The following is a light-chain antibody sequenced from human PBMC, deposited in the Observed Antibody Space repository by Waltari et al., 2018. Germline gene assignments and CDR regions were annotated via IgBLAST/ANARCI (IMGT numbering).Light chain of an antibody. CDR3: SSYTNSSTWV. CDR2: EVY. Sequence: HSALTQPASVSESPGPSVTLPCTGTSSHSGHYNHVSWYQQHPGKAPNLIIFEVYDRPSGVSDRFSASKSANTASLTISGLQAEDEADYYCSSYTNSSTWVFGGGTSLTVL. CDR1: SSHSGHYNH. J-gene: IGLJ3*02. V-gene: IGLV2-14*01.